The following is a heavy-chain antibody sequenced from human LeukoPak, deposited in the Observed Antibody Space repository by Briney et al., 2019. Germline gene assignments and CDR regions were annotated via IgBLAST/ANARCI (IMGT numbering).Heavy chain of an antibody. CDR3: AKVGLSGSYDGFDY. D-gene: IGHD1-26*01. Sequence: PGGSLRLSCAASGFTFSSYAMSWIRQAPGKGLEWVSAIRSAGGSTYYADSVKGRFTISRDNSKNTFFLQMNSLRAEDTAVYYCAKVGLSGSYDGFDYWGQGTLVT. J-gene: IGHJ4*02. CDR2: IRSAGGST. CDR1: GFTFSSYA. V-gene: IGHV3-23*01.